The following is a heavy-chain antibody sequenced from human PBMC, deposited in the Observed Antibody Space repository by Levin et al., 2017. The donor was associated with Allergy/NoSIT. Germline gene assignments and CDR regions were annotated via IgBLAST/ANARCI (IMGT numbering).Heavy chain of an antibody. V-gene: IGHV3-23*01. CDR3: AKVDGGLIAVVTAPAVN. CDR1: GFTFSSYA. J-gene: IGHJ4*02. D-gene: IGHD2-21*02. Sequence: QTGGSLRLSCAASGFTFSSYAMSWVRQAPGKGLEWVSAISGSGTAIYYADSVKGRFTISRDNSKNTLYLQMNSVRAEDTAVYYCAKVDGGLIAVVTAPAVNWGQGTLVTVSS. CDR2: ISGSGTAI.